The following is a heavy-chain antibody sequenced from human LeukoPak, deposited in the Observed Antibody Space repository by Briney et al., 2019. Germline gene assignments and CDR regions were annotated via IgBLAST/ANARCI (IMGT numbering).Heavy chain of an antibody. Sequence: ASVKVSCKASGYTFISYAIHWVRQAPGQRLEWMGWINTGNGNTKYSQKFQDRVFITRDTSATTAYVELSSLRSEDTAVYYCARADLIGGVLPTSPFDYWGQGTLATVSS. CDR1: GYTFISYA. D-gene: IGHD3-16*01. J-gene: IGHJ4*02. CDR2: INTGNGNT. V-gene: IGHV1-3*04. CDR3: ARADLIGGVLPTSPFDY.